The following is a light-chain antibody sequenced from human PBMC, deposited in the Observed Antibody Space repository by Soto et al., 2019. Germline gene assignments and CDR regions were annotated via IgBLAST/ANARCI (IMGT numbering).Light chain of an antibody. Sequence: QSAPTQPASVSGSPGQSITISCTGSSGDIGDYKYVSWYKQHPGKAPKLMIYDVSNRPSGVSNRFSASKSGNTASLTISGLQAEDEADYYCSSYTSTNFVIFGGGTKLT. CDR1: SGDIGDYKY. CDR2: DVS. V-gene: IGLV2-14*01. J-gene: IGLJ2*01. CDR3: SSYTSTNFVI.